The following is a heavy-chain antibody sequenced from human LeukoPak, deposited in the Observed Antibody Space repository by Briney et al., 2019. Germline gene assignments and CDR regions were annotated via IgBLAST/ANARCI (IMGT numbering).Heavy chain of an antibody. J-gene: IGHJ4*02. CDR2: INRDGSET. CDR1: GFTFSVYW. CDR3: ARDFGGNSIDY. D-gene: IGHD4-23*01. V-gene: IGHV3-7*05. Sequence: QAGGSLRLACVASGFTFSVYWMSWVRQAPGKGLEWVANINRDGSETYYLDSVKGRFTISRDNGRNSVYLQMNSLRADDTAVYYCARDFGGNSIDYWGQGTLVPVSS.